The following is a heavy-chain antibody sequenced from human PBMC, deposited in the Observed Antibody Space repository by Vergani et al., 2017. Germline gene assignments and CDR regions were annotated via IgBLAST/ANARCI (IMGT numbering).Heavy chain of an antibody. Sequence: QVQLQQWGAGLLKPSETLSLTCAVYGGSFSGYYWSWIRQPPGKGLEWIGEINHSGSTNDNPSLKSRVTISVDTSKDQFSLKLGSVTAADTAVYYCARLQLWLAAFDIWGQGRMVTVSS. CDR2: INHSGST. CDR1: GGSFSGYY. CDR3: ARLQLWLAAFDI. D-gene: IGHD5-18*01. J-gene: IGHJ3*02. V-gene: IGHV4-34*01.